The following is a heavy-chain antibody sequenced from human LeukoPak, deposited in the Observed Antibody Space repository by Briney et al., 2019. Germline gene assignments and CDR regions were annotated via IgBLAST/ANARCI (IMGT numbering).Heavy chain of an antibody. CDR2: INPNSGGT. CDR3: ARSPGYSYGYIDY. J-gene: IGHJ4*02. V-gene: IGHV1-2*02. Sequence: ASVKVSCKASGYTLTGYYMHWVRQVPGQGLEWMGWINPNSGGTNYAQEFQGRVTRTRDTSISTAYMELSRLRSDDTAVYYCARSPGYSYGYIDYWGQGTLVTVSS. CDR1: GYTLTGYY. D-gene: IGHD5-18*01.